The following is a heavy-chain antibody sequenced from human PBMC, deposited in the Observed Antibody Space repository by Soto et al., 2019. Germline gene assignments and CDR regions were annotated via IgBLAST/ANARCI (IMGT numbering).Heavy chain of an antibody. CDR1: GFTFSDHY. V-gene: IGHV3-72*01. CDR3: ARGGRECSGGSCHADWYFDL. D-gene: IGHD2-15*01. J-gene: IGHJ2*01. Sequence: ESGGGLVQPGGSLRLSCAASGFTFSDHYMDWVRQAPGKGLEWVGRTRNKANSYTTEYAASVKGRFTISRDDSKNSLYLQRNSRKTEDTAVYYGARGGRECSGGSCHADWYFDLWGRGSLVTVSS. CDR2: TRNKANSYTT.